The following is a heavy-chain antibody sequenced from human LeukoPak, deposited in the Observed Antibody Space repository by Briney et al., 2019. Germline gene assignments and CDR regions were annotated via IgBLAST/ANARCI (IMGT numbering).Heavy chain of an antibody. V-gene: IGHV3-9*01. CDR3: ARDYDSSGFGAFDI. Sequence: GGSLRLSCAASGFTFDDYAMHWVRQAPGKGLEWVSGISWNSGSIGYADSVKGRFTISRDNAKNSLYLQMNSLRAEDTALYYCARDYDSSGFGAFDIWGQGTMVTVSS. CDR2: ISWNSGSI. J-gene: IGHJ3*02. CDR1: GFTFDDYA. D-gene: IGHD3-22*01.